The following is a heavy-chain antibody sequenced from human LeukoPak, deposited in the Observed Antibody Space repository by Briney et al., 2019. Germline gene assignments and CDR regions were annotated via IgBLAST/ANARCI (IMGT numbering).Heavy chain of an antibody. V-gene: IGHV4-4*02. CDR3: AGLVGRYSSGLYYYYFDY. D-gene: IGHD3-22*01. J-gene: IGHJ4*02. CDR2: MYLSGTT. CDR1: GNSINSLDL. Sequence: SGTLSLTCTVSGNSINSLDLWSWVRQPPGKGLEWIGEMYLSGTTHSNPSVKSRVTISIDKSKNQFFLNLSSVTAADTAVYYCAGLVGRYSSGLYYYYFDYWGQGTLVTVSS.